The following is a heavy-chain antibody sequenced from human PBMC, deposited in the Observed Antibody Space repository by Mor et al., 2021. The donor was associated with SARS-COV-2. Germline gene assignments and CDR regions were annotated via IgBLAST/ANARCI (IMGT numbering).Heavy chain of an antibody. D-gene: IGHD6-13*01. CDR2: NNHDGTTT. J-gene: IGHJ3*01. CDR3: ARDQASRGTFDV. V-gene: IGHV3-74*01. Sequence: GLVSVSLNNHDGTTTDYADSVRGRFTISRDNAKNTLYLQMNSLRAEDSAVYYCARDQASRGTFDVWGPETMLTVSS.